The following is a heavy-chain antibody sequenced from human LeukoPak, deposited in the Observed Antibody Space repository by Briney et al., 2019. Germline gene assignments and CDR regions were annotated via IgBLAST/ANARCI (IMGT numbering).Heavy chain of an antibody. J-gene: IGHJ3*02. Sequence: GASVKVSCKASGYTFTGYYMHWVRQAPGQGLEWMGWINPNSGGTNYAQKFQGRVTMTRDTSISTAYMELSRLRSDDTAVYYCARAGDGYNYAFDIWGQGTMVTVSS. CDR1: GYTFTGYY. V-gene: IGHV1-2*02. D-gene: IGHD5-24*01. CDR2: INPNSGGT. CDR3: ARAGDGYNYAFDI.